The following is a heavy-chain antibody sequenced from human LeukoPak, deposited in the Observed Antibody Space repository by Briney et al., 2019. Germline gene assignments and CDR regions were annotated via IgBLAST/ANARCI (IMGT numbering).Heavy chain of an antibody. V-gene: IGHV3-30*04. Sequence: GGSLRLSCAASGFTFSSYAMHWVRQAPGKGLEWVAVISYDESNKYYADSVKGRFTISRDNSRNTLYLQVDSPRAEDTAVYYCARAMTTVTTEDNWFDPWGQGTLVTVSS. CDR1: GFTFSSYA. J-gene: IGHJ5*02. CDR2: ISYDESNK. D-gene: IGHD4-11*01. CDR3: ARAMTTVTTEDNWFDP.